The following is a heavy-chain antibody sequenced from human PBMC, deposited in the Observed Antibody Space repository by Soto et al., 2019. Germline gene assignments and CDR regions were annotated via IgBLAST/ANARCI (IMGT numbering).Heavy chain of an antibody. CDR3: AVGHIGNGWTRYYFDY. J-gene: IGHJ4*02. CDR1: GYTFTSYG. D-gene: IGHD6-19*01. CDR2: ISVYNGNT. Sequence: QVQLVQSGTEVKKPGASVKVSCKASGYTFTSYGIGWVRQAPGQGLEWMGWISVYNGNTKHAQKLQGRATLTTDTSTRTAYMELRSLRSDASAVYYCAVGHIGNGWTRYYFDYWGQGTLVTVSS. V-gene: IGHV1-18*04.